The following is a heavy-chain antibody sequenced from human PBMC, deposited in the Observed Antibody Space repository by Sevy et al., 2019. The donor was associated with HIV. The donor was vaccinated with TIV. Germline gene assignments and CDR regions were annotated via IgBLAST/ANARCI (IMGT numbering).Heavy chain of an antibody. J-gene: IGHJ4*02. CDR3: TRVSDTRSFPFDF. CDR2: IYPGDSDT. V-gene: IGHV5-51*01. Sequence: GESLKISCRGSGYRFSTSWIGWVRQMPGKGLEWMGMIYPGDSDTRYSPSFQDQVTFSVAKSVTTAYLQWSSLKASDTAIYYCTRVSDTRSFPFDFRGQGTLVTVSS. CDR1: GYRFSTSW. D-gene: IGHD1-26*01.